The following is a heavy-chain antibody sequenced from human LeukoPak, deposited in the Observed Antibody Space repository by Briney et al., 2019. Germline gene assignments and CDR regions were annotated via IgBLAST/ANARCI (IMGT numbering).Heavy chain of an antibody. CDR1: GYTFSDYY. D-gene: IGHD3-9*01. Sequence: GASVKVSCKASGYTFSDYYMHWVRQAPGLGLEWMGCVNLDSGVTDYAQKFQGRITMTRDTSISTAYMDLSSLKSDDTGIYFCAREPIRVFDYFDLWGRGTLVTVSS. CDR2: VNLDSGVT. J-gene: IGHJ2*01. V-gene: IGHV1-2*02. CDR3: AREPIRVFDYFDL.